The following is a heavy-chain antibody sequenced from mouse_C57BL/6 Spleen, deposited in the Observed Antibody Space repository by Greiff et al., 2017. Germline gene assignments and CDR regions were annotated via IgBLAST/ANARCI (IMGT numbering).Heavy chain of an antibody. Sequence: EVKVVESGEGLVKPGGSLKLSCAASGFTFSSYAMSWVRQTPEKRLEWVAYISSGGDYIYYADTVKGRFTISRDNARNTLYLQMSSLKSEDTAMYYCTRDRDYYGSTPYAMDYWGQGTSVTVSS. CDR1: GFTFSSYA. D-gene: IGHD1-1*01. V-gene: IGHV5-9-1*02. CDR2: ISSGGDYI. CDR3: TRDRDYYGSTPYAMDY. J-gene: IGHJ4*01.